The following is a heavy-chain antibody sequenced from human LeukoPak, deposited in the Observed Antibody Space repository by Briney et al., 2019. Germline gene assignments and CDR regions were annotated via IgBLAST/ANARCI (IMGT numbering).Heavy chain of an antibody. CDR3: TTDPSSRITMVRGVTT. CDR2: IKSKTDGGTT. D-gene: IGHD3-10*01. Sequence: GGSLRLSCAASGFTFSNAWMSWVRQAPGKGLEWVGRIKSKTDGGTTDYAAPVKGRFTISRDDSKNTLYLQMNSLKTEDTAVYYCTTDPSSRITMVRGVTTWGQGTLVTVSS. V-gene: IGHV3-15*01. CDR1: GFTFSNAW. J-gene: IGHJ5*02.